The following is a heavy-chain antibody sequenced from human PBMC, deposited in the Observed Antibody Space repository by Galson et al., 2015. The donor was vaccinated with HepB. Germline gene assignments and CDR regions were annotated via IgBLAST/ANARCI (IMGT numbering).Heavy chain of an antibody. Sequence: SLRLSCAASGFTFSSYSMHWVRQAPGKGLEWVSPISSSSSYIYYADSVKGRFTISRDNAKNSLYLQMNSLRAEDTAMYYCARDPSENSDISTCDLRAFDYWGQGTLVTVAS. J-gene: IGHJ4*02. CDR1: GFTFSSYS. D-gene: IGHD3-9*01. CDR3: ARDPSENSDISTCDLRAFDY. CDR2: ISSSSSYI. V-gene: IGHV3-21*01.